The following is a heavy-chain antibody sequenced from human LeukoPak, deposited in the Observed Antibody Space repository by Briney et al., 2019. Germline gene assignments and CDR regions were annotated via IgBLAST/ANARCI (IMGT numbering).Heavy chain of an antibody. J-gene: IGHJ4*02. CDR2: ISSSSSYI. V-gene: IGHV3-21*01. D-gene: IGHD4-17*01. CDR1: GFTFSSYS. CDR3: ARSKGGYGDYEDY. Sequence: GGSLRLSCAASGFTFSSYSMNWVRQAPGKGLEWVSSISSSSSYIYYADSVKGRFTISRDNAKNSLYLQMNSLRAEDTAVYYCARSKGGYGDYEDYWGQGTLVTVSS.